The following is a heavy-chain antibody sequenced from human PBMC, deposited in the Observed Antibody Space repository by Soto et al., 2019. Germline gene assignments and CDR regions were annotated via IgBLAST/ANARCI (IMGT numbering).Heavy chain of an antibody. CDR3: ARGGGSDSFDY. J-gene: IGHJ4*02. V-gene: IGHV4-30-2*01. CDR2: INHLETT. Sequence: SETLSLTCTVSGASITFGGYSWSWIRQTPGKGLEWIGYINHLETTFYNPSFESRLTLSIDRAKNQFSLKLHSMSAADRAVYFCARGGGSDSFDYWGQGILVTV. CDR1: GASITFGGYS. D-gene: IGHD1-26*01.